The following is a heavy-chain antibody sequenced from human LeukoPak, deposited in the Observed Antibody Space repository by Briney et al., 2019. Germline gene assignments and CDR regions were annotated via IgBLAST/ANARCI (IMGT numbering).Heavy chain of an antibody. CDR3: ARAYSGYTNDY. J-gene: IGHJ4*02. CDR2: TYYSGST. Sequence: SQTLSLTCTVSGGSISSGGYYWSWIRQHPGKGLEWIGYTYYSGSTYYNPSLKSRVTISVDTSKNQFSLKLSPVTAADTAVYYCARAYSGYTNDYWGQGTLVTVSS. V-gene: IGHV4-31*03. D-gene: IGHD5-18*01. CDR1: GGSISSGGYY.